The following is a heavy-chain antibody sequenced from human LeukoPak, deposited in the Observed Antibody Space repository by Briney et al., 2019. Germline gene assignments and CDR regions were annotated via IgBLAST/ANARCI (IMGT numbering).Heavy chain of an antibody. CDR3: AKGGARWLQLYYFDY. Sequence: GGSLRLSCAASGFTFDDYAMHWVRQAPGKGLEWVSLISGDGGSTYYADSVKGRFTISRDNSKNSLYLQMNSLRAEDTALYYCAKGGARWLQLYYFDYWGQGTLVTVSS. D-gene: IGHD5-24*01. CDR1: GFTFDDYA. V-gene: IGHV3-43*02. J-gene: IGHJ4*02. CDR2: ISGDGGST.